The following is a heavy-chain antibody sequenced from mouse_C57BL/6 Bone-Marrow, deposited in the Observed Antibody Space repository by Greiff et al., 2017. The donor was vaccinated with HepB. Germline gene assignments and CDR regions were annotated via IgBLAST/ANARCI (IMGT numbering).Heavy chain of an antibody. CDR3: ARGRVITTIVAHWYFDV. CDR2: IYPGSGST. Sequence: QVQLQQPGAELVKPGASVKMSCTASGYTFTSYWITWVKQRPGQGLEWIGEIYPGSGSTNYNEKFKSKATITGDTSSSTAYMQLSRLTSEDSAVYYCARGRVITTIVAHWYFDVWGTGTTVTVSS. D-gene: IGHD1-1*01. J-gene: IGHJ1*03. CDR1: GYTFTSYW. V-gene: IGHV1-55*01.